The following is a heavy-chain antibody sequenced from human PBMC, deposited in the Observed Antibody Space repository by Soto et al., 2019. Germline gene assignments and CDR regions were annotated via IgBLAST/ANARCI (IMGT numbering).Heavy chain of an antibody. CDR3: ARTATGVVVVLFAY. CDR1: GYTFTSYG. D-gene: IGHD3-22*01. Sequence: GASVKVSCKASGYTFTSYGISWVRQAPGQGLEWMGWISAYNGNTNYAQKLQGRVTMTTDTSTSTAYMELRSLRSDDTAVYYCARTATGVVVVLFAYWGQGTLVTVSS. CDR2: ISAYNGNT. V-gene: IGHV1-18*01. J-gene: IGHJ4*02.